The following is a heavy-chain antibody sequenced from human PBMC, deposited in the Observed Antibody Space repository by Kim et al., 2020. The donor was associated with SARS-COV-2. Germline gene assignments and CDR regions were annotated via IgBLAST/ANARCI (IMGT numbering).Heavy chain of an antibody. CDR3: ARGRAY. CDR2: NSGSAT. V-gene: IGHV3-48*02. Sequence: NSGSATFYAGSVKGRFTISRDNAKNSLYLEMSSLRDEDTAVYYCARGRAYWGRGTLVTVSS. J-gene: IGHJ4*02.